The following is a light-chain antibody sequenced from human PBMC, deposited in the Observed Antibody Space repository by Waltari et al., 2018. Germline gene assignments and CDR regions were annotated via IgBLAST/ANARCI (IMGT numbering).Light chain of an antibody. V-gene: IGKV1-39*01. J-gene: IGKJ1*01. Sequence: DIQMTQSPSSLSASVGDRVTITCRASQSISSYLNWYQQKPGKAPKFLISAASSFQSGVPSRFSGSGSGTEFTLTISSLQAEDFATYYCQQSYSMPRTFGQGTKVEIK. CDR1: QSISSY. CDR2: AAS. CDR3: QQSYSMPRT.